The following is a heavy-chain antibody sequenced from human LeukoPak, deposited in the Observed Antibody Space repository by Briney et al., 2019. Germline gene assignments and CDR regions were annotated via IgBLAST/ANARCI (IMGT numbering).Heavy chain of an antibody. Sequence: PSETLSLTCTVSGGSISSGSYYWSWIRQPPGKGLEWIGYIYYSGSTNYNPSLKSRVTISVDTSKNQFSLKLSSVTAADTAVYYCARVRPYGGYGFDYWGQGTLVTVSS. CDR1: GGSISSGSYY. V-gene: IGHV4-61*01. CDR2: IYYSGST. CDR3: ARVRPYGGYGFDY. J-gene: IGHJ4*02. D-gene: IGHD5-12*01.